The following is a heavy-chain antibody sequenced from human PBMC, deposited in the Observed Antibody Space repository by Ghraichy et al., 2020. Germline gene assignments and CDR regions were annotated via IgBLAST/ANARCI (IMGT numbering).Heavy chain of an antibody. CDR2: ISSSSSTI. Sequence: GGSLRLSCAASGFTFSSYSMNWVRQAPGKGLEWVSYISSSSSTIYYADSVKGRFTISRDNAKNSLYLQMNRLRDEDTAVYYCAVVIYSKFYYYGMDVWGQGTTVTVSS. CDR3: AVVIYSKFYYYGMDV. CDR1: GFTFSSYS. D-gene: IGHD6-13*01. V-gene: IGHV3-48*02. J-gene: IGHJ6*02.